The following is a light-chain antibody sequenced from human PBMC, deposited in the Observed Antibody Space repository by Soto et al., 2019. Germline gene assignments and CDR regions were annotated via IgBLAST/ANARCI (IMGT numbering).Light chain of an antibody. CDR1: QIVGNN. Sequence: VLTQSPATLSLSPGESATLSCRASQIVGNNLAWYQQKSGQAPRLLIYAASDRATGVPARFSGRMSGTDFTLTISSLEPEDFATYFCQQRSRWPRGTFGRGTKLE. J-gene: IGKJ2*02. CDR3: QQRSRWPRGT. CDR2: AAS. V-gene: IGKV3-11*01.